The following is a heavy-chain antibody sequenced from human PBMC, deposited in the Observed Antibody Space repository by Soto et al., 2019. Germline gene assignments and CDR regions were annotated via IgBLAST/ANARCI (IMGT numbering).Heavy chain of an antibody. J-gene: IGHJ5*02. CDR1: GYTFTSYG. Sequence: SVKVSCKASGYTFTSYGIRWVRQAPGQGLEWMGWISAYNGNTNYAQKLQGRVTMTTDTSTSTAYMELRSLRSDDTAVYYCARDRIVVVPAATNWFDPWGQGTLVTVSS. V-gene: IGHV1-18*04. CDR3: ARDRIVVVPAATNWFDP. CDR2: ISAYNGNT. D-gene: IGHD2-2*01.